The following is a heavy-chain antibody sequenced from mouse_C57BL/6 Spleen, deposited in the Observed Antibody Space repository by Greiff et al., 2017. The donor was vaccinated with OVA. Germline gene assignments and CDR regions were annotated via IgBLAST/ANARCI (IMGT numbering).Heavy chain of an antibody. V-gene: IGHV5-9*01. Sequence: EVQLVESGGGLVKPGGSLKLSCAASGFTFSSYTMSWVRQTPEKRLEWVATISGGGGNTYYPDSVKGRFTISRDNAKNTLYLQMSSLRSEDTALYYCARRGITTARGFYYFDYWGQGTTLTVSS. J-gene: IGHJ2*01. D-gene: IGHD1-2*01. CDR3: ARRGITTARGFYYFDY. CDR1: GFTFSSYT. CDR2: ISGGGGNT.